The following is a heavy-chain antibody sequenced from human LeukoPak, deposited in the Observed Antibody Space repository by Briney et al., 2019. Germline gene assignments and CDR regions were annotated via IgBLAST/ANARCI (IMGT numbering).Heavy chain of an antibody. J-gene: IGHJ5*02. CDR3: ARVKGRQWPKERGWFDP. D-gene: IGHD6-19*01. Sequence: GESLKISCKGSGYSFTSYWIGWVRQLPGKGLEWMGIIYPGDSDTRYSPSFQGQVTISADKSISTAYLQWSSLKASDTAMYYCARVKGRQWPKERGWFDPWGQGTLVTVSS. CDR1: GYSFTSYW. CDR2: IYPGDSDT. V-gene: IGHV5-51*01.